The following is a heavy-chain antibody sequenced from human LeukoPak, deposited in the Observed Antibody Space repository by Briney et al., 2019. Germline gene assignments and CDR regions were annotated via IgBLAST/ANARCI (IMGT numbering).Heavy chain of an antibody. CDR1: GGSISSYY. CDR3: ASPITFGGVIAGNDALDI. V-gene: IGHV4-4*07. CDR2: IYTSGST. J-gene: IGHJ3*02. D-gene: IGHD3-16*02. Sequence: SETLSLTCTVSGGSISSYYWSWIRQPAGKGLEWIGRIYTSGSTNYNPSLKSRVTMSVDTSKNQFSLKLSSVTAADTAVYYCASPITFGGVIAGNDALDIWGQGTMVTVSS.